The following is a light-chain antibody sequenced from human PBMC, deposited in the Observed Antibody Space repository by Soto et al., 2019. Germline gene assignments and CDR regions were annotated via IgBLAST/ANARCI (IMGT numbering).Light chain of an antibody. J-gene: IGLJ1*01. CDR2: EVS. V-gene: IGLV2-14*01. CDR1: SSDVGGYNY. CDR3: SSYTSSSTYV. Sequence: QCSLTQPASVSRSPGQSISISCTVTSSDVGGYNYVSWYQQHPCKAPKLMIYEVSKRPSGVSNRCSGSKSGNTASLSISGLQSEDEADYYCSSYTSSSTYVFGTGTKVTVL.